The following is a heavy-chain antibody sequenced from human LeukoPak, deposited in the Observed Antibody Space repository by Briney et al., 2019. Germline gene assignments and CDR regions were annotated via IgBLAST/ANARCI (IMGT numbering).Heavy chain of an antibody. CDR3: ARDPGGDQGIDY. CDR1: GFTFSTFW. D-gene: IGHD2-21*02. CDR2: INSDGSTT. J-gene: IGHJ4*02. V-gene: IGHV3-74*01. Sequence: GGSLRLSCAASGFTFSTFWMHWVRQFPGKGLVWVSRINSDGSTTNYADSVKGRFTISRDNSKNTVYLQTNSLRAEDTAVYYCARDPGGDQGIDYWGQGTLVTVSS.